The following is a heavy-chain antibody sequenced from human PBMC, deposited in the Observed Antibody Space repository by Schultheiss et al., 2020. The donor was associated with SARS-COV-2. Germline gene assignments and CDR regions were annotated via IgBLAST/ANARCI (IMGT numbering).Heavy chain of an antibody. CDR1: GGSISSYY. Sequence: SETLSLTCTVSGGSISSYYWSWIRQPAGKGLEWIGRIYYSGSTYYNPSLKSRVTISVDTSKNQFSLKLSSVTAADTAVYYCARGPLGATINYYYYMDVWGKGTTVTVSS. V-gene: IGHV4-4*07. CDR2: IYYSGST. J-gene: IGHJ6*03. D-gene: IGHD5-12*01. CDR3: ARGPLGATINYYYYMDV.